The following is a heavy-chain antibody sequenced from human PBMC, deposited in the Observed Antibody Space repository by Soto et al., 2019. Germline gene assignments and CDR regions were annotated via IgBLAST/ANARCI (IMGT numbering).Heavy chain of an antibody. Sequence: PSETLSLTCAVYGGSFSGYYWTWIRQPPGTGLEWIGEINHSGSTYYNPSLKSGVTISADTSKNQFSLNLISVTAADTAVYYCRRSSRYSTDVWGQGITVTVSS. D-gene: IGHD6-19*01. CDR2: INHSGST. CDR1: GGSFSGYY. CDR3: RRSSRYSTDV. V-gene: IGHV4-34*01. J-gene: IGHJ6*02.